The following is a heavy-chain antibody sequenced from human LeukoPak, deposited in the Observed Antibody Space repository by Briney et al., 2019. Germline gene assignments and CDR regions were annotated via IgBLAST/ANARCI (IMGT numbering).Heavy chain of an antibody. CDR1: GGSFSGYY. CDR2: INHSGST. D-gene: IGHD3-3*01. Sequence: PSETLSLTCAVYGGSFSGYYWSWIRQPPGKGLEWIGEINHSGSTNYNPSLKSRVTISVDTSKNQFSLKLSSVTAADTAVYYCARWRRYDFWSGYFFDYGGQGTLVTVSS. J-gene: IGHJ4*02. CDR3: ARWRRYDFWSGYFFDY. V-gene: IGHV4-34*01.